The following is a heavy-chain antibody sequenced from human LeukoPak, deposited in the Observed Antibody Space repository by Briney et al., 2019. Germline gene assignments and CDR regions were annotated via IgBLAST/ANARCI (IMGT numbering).Heavy chain of an antibody. CDR2: MSAYNGNT. D-gene: IGHD2-2*01. V-gene: IGHV1-18*04. J-gene: IGHJ4*02. CDR1: GYTFTSYG. Sequence: ASVKVSCKASGYTFTSYGISWVRQAPGQGLEWMGWMSAYNGNTNYAQKLQGRVTMTTDTSTSTAYMELRSLRSDDTAVYYCARDVGCSSTSCYAHFDYWGQGTLVTVSS. CDR3: ARDVGCSSTSCYAHFDY.